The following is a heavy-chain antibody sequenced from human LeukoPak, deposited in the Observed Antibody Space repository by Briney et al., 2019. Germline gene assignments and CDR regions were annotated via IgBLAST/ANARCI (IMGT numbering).Heavy chain of an antibody. V-gene: IGHV3-73*01. D-gene: IGHD2-8*01. CDR3: SSPYCTDGVCYPGY. CDR2: IRSKANSYAT. J-gene: IGHJ4*02. Sequence: GGSLRLSCAASGLTFSGSAMHWVRQASGKGLEWVGRIRSKANSYATAYAASVQGRFTISRDDSKNTAYLQMNSLETEDTAVYYCSSPYCTDGVCYPGYWGQGTLVTVSS. CDR1: GLTFSGSA.